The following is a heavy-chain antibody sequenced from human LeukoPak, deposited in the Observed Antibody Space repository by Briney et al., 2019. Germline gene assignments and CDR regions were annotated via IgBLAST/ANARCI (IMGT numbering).Heavy chain of an antibody. V-gene: IGHV3-23*01. CDR2: ISGSGGST. CDR3: TKIIPMVRGVTPSEFDP. Sequence: PGGSLRLSCAASGFTFSSYAMSWVRQAPGKGLEWVSAISGSGGSTYYADSVKGRFTISRDNSKNTLYLQMNSLRAEHTAVYYCTKIIPMVRGVTPSEFDPWGQGTLVTVSS. J-gene: IGHJ5*02. CDR1: GFTFSSYA. D-gene: IGHD3-10*01.